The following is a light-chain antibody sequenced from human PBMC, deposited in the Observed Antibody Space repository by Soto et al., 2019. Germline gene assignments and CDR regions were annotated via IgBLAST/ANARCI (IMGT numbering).Light chain of an antibody. CDR3: QQRHMWPIT. CDR2: DAY. CDR1: QSFRGL. Sequence: EVVLTQSPFTLSLSPGERATLSCRASQSFRGLLAWYQQKPGQAPRLLIYDAYNRATGIPPRFSGSGSGTDFTLTISSLAPEDSAVYYCQQRHMWPITFGQGTRMEIK. J-gene: IGKJ5*01. V-gene: IGKV3-11*01.